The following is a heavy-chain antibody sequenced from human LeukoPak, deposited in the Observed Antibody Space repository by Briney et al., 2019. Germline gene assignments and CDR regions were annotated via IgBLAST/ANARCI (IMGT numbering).Heavy chain of an antibody. Sequence: GGSLRLSCAASGFTISGFWMHWVRRVPGEGPVWVARMNSAGTTINYADSVKGRFTISRDNVRNTLHLQMNNLSLEDTAVYFCIREVQVRASASLGLWGRGTLVTVS. CDR3: IREVQVRASASLGL. D-gene: IGHD1-1*01. CDR2: MNSAGTTI. V-gene: IGHV3-74*01. J-gene: IGHJ4*01. CDR1: GFTISGFW.